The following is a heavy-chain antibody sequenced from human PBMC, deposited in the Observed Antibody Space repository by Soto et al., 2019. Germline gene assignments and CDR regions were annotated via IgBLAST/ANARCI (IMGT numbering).Heavy chain of an antibody. CDR2: ISDNDGAA. Sequence: GGSLRLSCAASEFTFSNYAMSWVRQAPGKGLEWVSTISDNDGAAYYADSVKGRFTISRDNSKNTLYLQMNSLRAEDTAVYYCAKALGSLDPFDIWGQGTMVTVSS. D-gene: IGHD3-16*01. CDR3: AKALGSLDPFDI. CDR1: EFTFSNYA. V-gene: IGHV3-23*01. J-gene: IGHJ3*02.